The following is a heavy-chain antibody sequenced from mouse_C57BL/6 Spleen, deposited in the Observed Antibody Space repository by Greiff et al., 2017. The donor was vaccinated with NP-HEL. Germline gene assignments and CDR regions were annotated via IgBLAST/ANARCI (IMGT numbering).Heavy chain of an antibody. CDR2: IDPSDSYT. CDR1: GYTFTSYW. V-gene: IGHV1-69*01. J-gene: IGHJ4*01. Sequence: VQLQQPGAELVMPGASVKLSCKASGYTFTSYWMHWVKQRPGQGLEWIGEIDPSDSYTNYNQKFKGKSTLTVDKSSRTAYMQLSSLTSEDSAVYYCARDYYGYDDAMDYWGQGTSVTVSS. CDR3: ARDYYGYDDAMDY. D-gene: IGHD2-2*01.